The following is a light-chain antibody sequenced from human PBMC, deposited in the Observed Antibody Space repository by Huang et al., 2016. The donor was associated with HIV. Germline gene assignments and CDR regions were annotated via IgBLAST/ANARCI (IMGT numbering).Light chain of an antibody. J-gene: IGKJ5*01. V-gene: IGKV3D-20*01. Sequence: EIVLTQSPATLSLSPGERATLSCGASQSGSSSYLAWYQQKPGLAPRLLIYDASSRATGNPDRFSGSGSGTDFTLTISRLEPEDFAVYYCQQYGSSPITFGQGTRLEIK. CDR2: DAS. CDR3: QQYGSSPIT. CDR1: QSGSSSY.